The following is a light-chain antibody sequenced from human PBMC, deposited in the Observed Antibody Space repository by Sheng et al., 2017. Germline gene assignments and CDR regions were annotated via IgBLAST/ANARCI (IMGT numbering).Light chain of an antibody. J-gene: IGKJ5*01. CDR3: QNYNTAPIT. CDR1: RDIGNY. Sequence: DIQMTQSPSSLSASEGDRVIITCRASRDIGNYLAWYQQKAGRSPELLIYATSTLQPGVPSRFRGSGSGTEFTLTITNLQPEDVATYYCQNYNTAPITFGRGTRLEIK. V-gene: IGKV1-27*01. CDR2: ATS.